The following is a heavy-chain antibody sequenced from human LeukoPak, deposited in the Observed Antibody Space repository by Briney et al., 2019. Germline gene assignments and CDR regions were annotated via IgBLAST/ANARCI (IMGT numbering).Heavy chain of an antibody. J-gene: IGHJ4*02. V-gene: IGHV3-21*01. CDR3: ARFMRSVATTDY. CDR2: ISSSSSYI. D-gene: IGHD5-12*01. Sequence: AGGSLRLSCAASGFTFSSYSMTWVRQAPGKGLEWVSSISSSSSYIYYADSVKGRFTISRDNAKNSLYLQMNSLRAEDTAVYYCARFMRSVATTDYWGQGTLVTVSS. CDR1: GFTFSSYS.